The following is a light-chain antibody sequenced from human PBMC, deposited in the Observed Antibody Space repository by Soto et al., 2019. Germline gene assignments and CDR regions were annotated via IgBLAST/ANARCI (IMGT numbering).Light chain of an antibody. CDR3: QKYNSYRWT. CDR1: QSISSW. J-gene: IGKJ1*01. CDR2: KAS. Sequence: DIQMTQSPSTLSASVGDRVTITCRASQSISSWLAWYQQKPGKAPKLLIYKASSLESGVPSRFSGCGSGTELSTTISSLQPDDFATYNCQKYNSYRWTFGQWTKVEIK. V-gene: IGKV1-5*03.